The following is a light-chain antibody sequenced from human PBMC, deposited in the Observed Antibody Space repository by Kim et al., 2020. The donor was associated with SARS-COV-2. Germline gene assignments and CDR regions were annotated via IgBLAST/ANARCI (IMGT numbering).Light chain of an antibody. V-gene: IGKV1-5*01. CDR1: QGTHIW. CDR2: NAS. Sequence: ASVGDRVTITCRASQGTHIWLAWYQQKPEKAPKLLINNASRLERGVPSRFSGSGSGTEFTLTIASLQPDDFATYYCQQCRTFPYTFGRGTKLE. CDR3: QQCRTFPYT. J-gene: IGKJ2*01.